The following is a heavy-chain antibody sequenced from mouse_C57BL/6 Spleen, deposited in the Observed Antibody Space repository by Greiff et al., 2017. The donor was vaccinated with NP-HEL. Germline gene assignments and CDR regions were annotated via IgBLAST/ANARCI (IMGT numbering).Heavy chain of an antibody. CDR3: ARLWDDFDV. CDR1: GFTFSDYG. J-gene: IGHJ1*03. D-gene: IGHD4-1*01. V-gene: IGHV5-17*01. CDR2: ISSGSSTI. Sequence: EVKLMESGGGLVKPGGSLKLSCAASGFTFSDYGMHWVRQAPEKGLEWVAYISSGSSTIYYADTVKGRFTISRDNAKNTLFLQMTSLRSEDTAMYYCARLWDDFDVWGTGTTVTVSS.